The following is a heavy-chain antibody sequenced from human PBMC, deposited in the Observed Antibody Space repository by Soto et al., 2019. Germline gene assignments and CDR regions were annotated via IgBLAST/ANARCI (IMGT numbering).Heavy chain of an antibody. J-gene: IGHJ6*02. V-gene: IGHV3-30-3*01. CDR2: ISYDGSNK. CDR1: GFTFSSYA. Sequence: GGPLRLSFAASGFTFSSYAMHWVRQAPGKGLEWESVISYDGSNKYYAYAVKGQFTITRDNAKNTLYLQMNSLRAEDKAVYYCARDRCSSTSCYPDYYYGMDVWGQGTTVTVSS. CDR3: ARDRCSSTSCYPDYYYGMDV. D-gene: IGHD2-2*01.